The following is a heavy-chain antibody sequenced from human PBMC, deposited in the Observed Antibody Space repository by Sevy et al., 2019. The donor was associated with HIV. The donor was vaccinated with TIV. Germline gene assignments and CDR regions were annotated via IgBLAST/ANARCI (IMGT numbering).Heavy chain of an antibody. D-gene: IGHD6-13*01. CDR2: INSDGSST. J-gene: IGHJ6*03. Sequence: GGSLRLSCAASGFTFSSYWMHWVRQAPGKGLVWVSRINSDGSSTSYADSVKGRFTISRDNAKNTLYLQMNSLRAEDRAVYYCARVTGSSSPNCYYYYMDVWGKGTTVTVSS. CDR3: ARVTGSSSPNCYYYYMDV. CDR1: GFTFSSYW. V-gene: IGHV3-74*01.